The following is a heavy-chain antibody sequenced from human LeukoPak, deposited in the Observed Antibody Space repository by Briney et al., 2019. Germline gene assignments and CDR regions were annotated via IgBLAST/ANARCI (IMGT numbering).Heavy chain of an antibody. CDR1: GGTLSSYA. Sequence: ASVKVSCKASGGTLSSYAISWVRQAPGQGLEWMGGIIPIFGTANYAQKFQGRVTITADESTSTAYMELSSLRSEDTAVYYCARLSSHYGDYKVDPWGQGTLVTVSS. D-gene: IGHD4-17*01. CDR2: IIPIFGTA. CDR3: ARLSSHYGDYKVDP. J-gene: IGHJ5*02. V-gene: IGHV1-69*13.